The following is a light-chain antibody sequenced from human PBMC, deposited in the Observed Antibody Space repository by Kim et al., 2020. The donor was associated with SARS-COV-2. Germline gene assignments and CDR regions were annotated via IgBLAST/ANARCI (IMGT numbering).Light chain of an antibody. CDR2: AVS. V-gene: IGKV3-20*01. Sequence: LAPGERATLSCRASESVSNNFLAWYQQKPGQAPRILSYAVSTRASGIPDRFSGSGFGTVFTLTISRLEPEDFAVYYCQQYGSSLYTFGQGTKLEI. CDR1: ESVSNNF. J-gene: IGKJ2*01. CDR3: QQYGSSLYT.